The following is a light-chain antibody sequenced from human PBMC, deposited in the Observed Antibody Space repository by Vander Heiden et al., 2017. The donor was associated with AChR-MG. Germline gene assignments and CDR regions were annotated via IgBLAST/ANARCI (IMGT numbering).Light chain of an antibody. CDR2: AAS. J-gene: IGKJ1*01. CDR1: QSISSY. V-gene: IGKV1-39*01. Sequence: DIQMTQSPSSLSASVRDRVTITCRASQSISSYLNWYQQRPGKAPKLLIYAASSLQSGVPSRFSGSGSGTHFTLTISSLQPEDFATYYCQQSVNTPTWTFGQGTKVEIK. CDR3: QQSVNTPTWT.